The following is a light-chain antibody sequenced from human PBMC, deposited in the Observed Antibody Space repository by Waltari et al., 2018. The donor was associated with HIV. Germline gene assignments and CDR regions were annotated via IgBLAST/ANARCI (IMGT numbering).Light chain of an antibody. CDR2: EVS. Sequence: QSALTQPPSASGSPGQSVPIACPVTSRDVGGYASVPWYQQHPGKAPKLMIYEVSKRPSGVPDRFSGSKSGNTASLTVSGLQAEDEADYYCSSFAGTNNLVFGGGTKLTVL. CDR1: SRDVGGYAS. V-gene: IGLV2-8*01. CDR3: SSFAGTNNLV. J-gene: IGLJ2*01.